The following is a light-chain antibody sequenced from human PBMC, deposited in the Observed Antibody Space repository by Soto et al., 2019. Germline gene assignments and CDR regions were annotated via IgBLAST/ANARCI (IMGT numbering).Light chain of an antibody. Sequence: QSVLTQPASVSGSPGQSITISCTGVSSDVGTYNLVSWYQQHPDTAPQLIIYEVTKRPSGVSNHFYGSKTGNTASLTISGLQTEDEADYYCCSYAGRSHYVFGTGTKVTVL. V-gene: IGLV2-23*02. CDR2: EVT. CDR3: CSYAGRSHYV. J-gene: IGLJ1*01. CDR1: SSDVGTYNL.